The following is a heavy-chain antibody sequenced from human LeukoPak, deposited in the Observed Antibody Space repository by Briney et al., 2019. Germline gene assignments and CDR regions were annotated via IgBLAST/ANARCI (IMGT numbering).Heavy chain of an antibody. Sequence: GGSLRLSCAASGFTFSSYSMNWVRQAPGKGLEWVSSISSSSSYIYYADSVKGRFTISRDNAKNSLYLQMNSLRAEDTAVYYCARGPTGDYYYYYMDVWGKGTTVTVSS. CDR1: GFTFSSYS. CDR3: ARGPTGDYYYYYMDV. V-gene: IGHV3-21*01. D-gene: IGHD3-10*01. J-gene: IGHJ6*03. CDR2: ISSSSSYI.